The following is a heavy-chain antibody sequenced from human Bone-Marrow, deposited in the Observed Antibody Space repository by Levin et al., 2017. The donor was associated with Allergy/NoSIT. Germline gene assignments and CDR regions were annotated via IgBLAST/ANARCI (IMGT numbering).Heavy chain of an antibody. V-gene: IGHV3-30*04. D-gene: IGHD1-26*01. Sequence: GGSLRLSCAASGFTFSSYAMHWVRQAPGKGLEWVAVISYDGSNKYYADSVKGRFTISRDNSKNTLYLQMNSLRAEDTAVYYCARGVWELLLVVYWGQGTLVTVSS. CDR3: ARGVWELLLVVY. CDR1: GFTFSSYA. J-gene: IGHJ4*02. CDR2: ISYDGSNK.